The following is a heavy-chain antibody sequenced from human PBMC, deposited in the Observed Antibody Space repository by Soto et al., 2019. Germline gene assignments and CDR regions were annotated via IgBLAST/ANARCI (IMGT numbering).Heavy chain of an antibody. CDR3: ARGDYQYSIDY. CDR2: IYRTGST. V-gene: IGHV4-30-2*01. J-gene: IGHJ4*02. CDR1: GDSMTSGDYS. Sequence: SETLSLTCTVSGDSMTSGDYSWSWIRQPPGKGLERLGYIYRTGSTHYSPSLKSRVSISQDRSKNQFSLELTSVTAADTAVYYCARGDYQYSIDYWGQGTLVTVSS. D-gene: IGHD2-2*01.